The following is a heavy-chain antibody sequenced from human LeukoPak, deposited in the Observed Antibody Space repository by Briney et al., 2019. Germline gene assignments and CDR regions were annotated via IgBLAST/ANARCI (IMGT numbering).Heavy chain of an antibody. D-gene: IGHD6-19*01. CDR1: GFTFSSYE. CDR3: ARDLYSSGWSLLQGLDY. Sequence: GGPLRLSCAASGFTFSSYEMNWVRQAPGKGLEWVSYISSSGSTIYYADSVKGRFTISRDNAKNSLYLQMNSLRAEDTAVYYCARDLYSSGWSLLQGLDYWGQGTLVTVSS. V-gene: IGHV3-48*03. CDR2: ISSSGSTI. J-gene: IGHJ4*02.